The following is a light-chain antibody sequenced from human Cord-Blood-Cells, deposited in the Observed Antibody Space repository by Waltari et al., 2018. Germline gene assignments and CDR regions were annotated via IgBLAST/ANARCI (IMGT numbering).Light chain of an antibody. J-gene: IGLJ3*02. CDR3: AAWDDSLSGWV. CDR2: RNN. Sequence: QPVLNQPPSTPGTLGRRVTISCTGSRPTTGSTPAYWYQQLPGSAPKLLIYRNNQRPSGVPDRFSGSKSGTSASLAISGLRSEDEADYYCAAWDDSLSGWVFGGGTKLTVL. CDR1: RPTTGSTP. V-gene: IGLV1-47*01.